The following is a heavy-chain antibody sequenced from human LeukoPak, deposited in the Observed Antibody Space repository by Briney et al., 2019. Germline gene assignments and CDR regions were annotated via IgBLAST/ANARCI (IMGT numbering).Heavy chain of an antibody. J-gene: IGHJ6*03. CDR2: TYTSGST. CDR1: GGSISSYD. V-gene: IGHV4-4*07. Sequence: SETLSLTCTVSGGSISSYDWSWIRQPAGKGLEWIGRTYTSGSTNYNPSLKSRVTISVDTSKNQFSLKLSSVTAADTAVYYCARSGYSYGSLRPYYYYYMDVWGKGTTVTISS. CDR3: ARSGYSYGSLRPYYYYYMDV. D-gene: IGHD5-18*01.